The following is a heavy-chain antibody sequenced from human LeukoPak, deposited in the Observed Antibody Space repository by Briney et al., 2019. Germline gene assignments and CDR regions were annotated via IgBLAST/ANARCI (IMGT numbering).Heavy chain of an antibody. CDR3: ARDGRIAAPGTDLDY. V-gene: IGHV3-74*01. CDR2: IKSDGSST. D-gene: IGHD6-13*01. Sequence: GGSLRLSCAASGFSFSSYWMHWVRQAPGKGLVWVLRIKSDGSSTNYADSVKGRFTISRDNAKNTLYLQMNSLRAEDTAVYYCARDGRIAAPGTDLDYWGQGTLVTVSS. CDR1: GFSFSSYW. J-gene: IGHJ4*02.